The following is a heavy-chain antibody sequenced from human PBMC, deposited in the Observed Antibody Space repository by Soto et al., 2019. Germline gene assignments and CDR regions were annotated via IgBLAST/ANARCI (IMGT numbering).Heavy chain of an antibody. J-gene: IGHJ3*02. CDR3: ARDAKAFDI. CDR1: GFTFSSYT. V-gene: IGHV3-30*03. CDR2: ISYDGNNK. Sequence: PGGSLRLSCAASGFTFSSYTMHWVRQAPGEGLEWVAVISYDGNNKFYAETVKGRFTISRDSSSQTLYLQMNSLRAEDTAVYYCARDAKAFDIWGQGTMVTVSS.